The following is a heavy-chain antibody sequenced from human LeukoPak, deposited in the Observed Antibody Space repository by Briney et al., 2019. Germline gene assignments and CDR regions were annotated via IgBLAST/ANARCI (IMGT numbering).Heavy chain of an antibody. CDR3: AKDDSGSYYFDAFDI. V-gene: IGHV3-23*01. CDR1: GFTFSSYA. CDR2: ISGSGGST. J-gene: IGHJ3*02. Sequence: PGGSLRHSCAASGFTFSSYAMSWVRQAPGKGLEWVSAISGSGGSTYYADSVKGRFTISRDNSKNTLYLQMNSLRAEDTAVYYCAKDDSGSYYFDAFDIWGQGTMVTVSS. D-gene: IGHD1-26*01.